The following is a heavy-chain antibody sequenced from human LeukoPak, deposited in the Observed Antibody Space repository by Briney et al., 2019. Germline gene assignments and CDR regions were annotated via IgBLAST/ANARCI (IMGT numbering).Heavy chain of an antibody. CDR1: GFTFSDYY. J-gene: IGHJ3*02. CDR3: ARVKRYSSSWDDAFDI. D-gene: IGHD6-13*01. V-gene: IGHV3-11*04. CDR2: ISSSGSTI. Sequence: GGSLRLSCAASGFTFSDYYMSWIRQAPGKGLEWVSYISSSGSTIYYADSVKGRFTISRDNAKNSLYLQMNSLRAEDTAVYYCARVKRYSSSWDDAFDIWGQGTMVTVSS.